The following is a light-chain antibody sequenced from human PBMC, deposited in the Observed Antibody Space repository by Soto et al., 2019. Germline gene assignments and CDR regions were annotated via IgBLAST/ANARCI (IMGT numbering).Light chain of an antibody. CDR2: DAS. Sequence: EIVLTQSPATLSLSPGERATLSCRASQSVSSYLAWYQQKPGQAPRLLIYDASNRATGIPARFSGSGSGTDFTLTISSLEPEDFAVYYCLQRTTFGQGTKLEIK. V-gene: IGKV3-11*01. CDR3: LQRTT. CDR1: QSVSSY. J-gene: IGKJ2*01.